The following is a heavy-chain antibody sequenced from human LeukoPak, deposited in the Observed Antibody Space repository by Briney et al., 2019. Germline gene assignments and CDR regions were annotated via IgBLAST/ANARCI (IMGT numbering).Heavy chain of an antibody. CDR3: AKDTRIAVAGLFDY. Sequence: GGSLRLSCAASGFTFSSYAMSWVRQAPGKGLEWVSTISGSGGSTYYADSVKGRFTISRDNSKNTLYLQMNSLRAEDTAVYYCAKDTRIAVAGLFDYWGQGTLVTVSS. J-gene: IGHJ4*02. CDR1: GFTFSSYA. CDR2: ISGSGGST. V-gene: IGHV3-23*01. D-gene: IGHD6-19*01.